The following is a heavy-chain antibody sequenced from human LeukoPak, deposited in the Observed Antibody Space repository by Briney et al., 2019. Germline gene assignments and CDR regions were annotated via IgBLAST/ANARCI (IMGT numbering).Heavy chain of an antibody. CDR1: GGSISSGGYY. V-gene: IGHV4-30-2*01. J-gene: IGHJ4*02. CDR3: ARLDYYDSSSIDY. CDR2: IYHSGST. D-gene: IGHD3-22*01. Sequence: SETLSLTCTVSGGSISSGGYYWSWIRQPPGKGLEWIGYIYHSGSTYYNPSLKSRVTISVDTSKNQFSLKLSSVTAADTAVYYCARLDYYDSSSIDYWGQGTLVTVSS.